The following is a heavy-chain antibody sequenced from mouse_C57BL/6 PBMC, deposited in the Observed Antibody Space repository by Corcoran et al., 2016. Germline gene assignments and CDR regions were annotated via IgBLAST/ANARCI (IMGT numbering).Heavy chain of an antibody. Sequence: EVQLQQSGPELVKPGASVKISCKASGYTFTDYYMNWVKQSHGKSLEWIGDINPNNGGTSYNQKFKGKATLTVDKSSSTAYMELRSLTSEDSAVYYCARRTTTGGYFDVWGTGTTVTVSS. D-gene: IGHD1-1*01. V-gene: IGHV1-26*01. CDR2: INPNNGGT. CDR3: ARRTTTGGYFDV. CDR1: GYTFTDYY. J-gene: IGHJ1*03.